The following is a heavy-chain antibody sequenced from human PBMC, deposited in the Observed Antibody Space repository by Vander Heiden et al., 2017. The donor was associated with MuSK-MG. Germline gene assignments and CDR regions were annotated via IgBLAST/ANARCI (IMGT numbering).Heavy chain of an antibody. Sequence: EVQLVESGGGLGQPGRSLRLACAGSGFSFDDYAMYWVRQAPGKGLEWVSGISWNSDYRGYADSVKGRFTISRDNAKNSLYLQMNSLRPEDTAFYYCAKGGTYNWNDDHLDLWGRGTLVTVSS. CDR1: GFSFDDYA. J-gene: IGHJ2*01. D-gene: IGHD1-20*01. CDR3: AKGGTYNWNDDHLDL. V-gene: IGHV3-9*01. CDR2: ISWNSDYR.